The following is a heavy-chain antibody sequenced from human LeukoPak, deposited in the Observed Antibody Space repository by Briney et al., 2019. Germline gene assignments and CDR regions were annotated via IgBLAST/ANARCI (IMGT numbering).Heavy chain of an antibody. Sequence: GGSLRLSCAASEFTFSTYAMGWVRQAAGKGLEWVSTISGSGGITHYADSVKGRFTIYRDNAKNTLYLQMNSLRAEDTAVYYCARDYGDAFDVWGQGTMVTVSS. CDR3: ARDYGDAFDV. CDR2: ISGSGGIT. V-gene: IGHV3-23*01. D-gene: IGHD4-17*01. CDR1: EFTFSTYA. J-gene: IGHJ3*01.